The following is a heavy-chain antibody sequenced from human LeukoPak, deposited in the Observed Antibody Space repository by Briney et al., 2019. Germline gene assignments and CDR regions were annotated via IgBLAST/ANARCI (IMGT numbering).Heavy chain of an antibody. CDR1: GGSFSGYY. CDR3: ARGRGSSSWFN. D-gene: IGHD6-13*01. J-gene: IGHJ4*02. V-gene: IGHV4-34*01. CDR2: INHSGST. Sequence: PSETLSLTCAVYGGSFSGYYWSWIRQPPGKGLEWIGEINHSGSTNYNPSLKSRVTISVDTSKNQFSLKLSSVTAADTAVYYCARGRGSSSWFNWGQGTLVTVSS.